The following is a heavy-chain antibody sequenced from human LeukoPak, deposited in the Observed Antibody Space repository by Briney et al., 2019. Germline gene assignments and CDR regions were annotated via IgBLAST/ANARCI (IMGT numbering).Heavy chain of an antibody. CDR1: GFTFTSHW. CDR3: ARGCCSGPSCYSDTFDL. CDR2: IKQDGSEK. V-gene: IGHV3-7*03. J-gene: IGHJ3*01. Sequence: GGSLRLSCAASGFTFTSHWMAWVRQAPGKGLEWVANIKQDGSEKYYVDSVKGRFTISRDNAKNSMFLQMSSLRADDTAVYYGARGCCSGPSCYSDTFDLWGQGTMVTVSS. D-gene: IGHD2-2*01.